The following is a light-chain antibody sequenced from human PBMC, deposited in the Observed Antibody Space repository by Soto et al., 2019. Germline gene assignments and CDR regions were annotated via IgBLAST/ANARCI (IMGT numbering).Light chain of an antibody. CDR1: QSVSSSY. V-gene: IGKV3-20*01. Sequence: EIVLTQSPGTLSLSPGERATLSCRASQSVSSSYLAWYQQKPGQAPLLLIYGASSRATGIPDRFSGSGSGTDFTLTISRREPEDFAFYYCQQYGSSNTWTFGQGTKVEIK. J-gene: IGKJ1*01. CDR3: QQYGSSNTWT. CDR2: GAS.